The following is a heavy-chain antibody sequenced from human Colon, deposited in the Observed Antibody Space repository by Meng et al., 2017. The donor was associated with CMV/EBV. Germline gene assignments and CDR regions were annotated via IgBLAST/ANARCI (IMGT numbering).Heavy chain of an antibody. CDR2: IKQDGSET. CDR3: ARTYSGYDFTPFDY. J-gene: IGHJ4*02. CDR1: GFTFSNHW. D-gene: IGHD5-12*01. Sequence: GGSLRLSCVASGFTFSNHWMSWVRRAPGKGLEWVASIKQDGSETSYVDSVKGRFTISRDNGKNSLFLHMNSLRAEDTALYYCARTYSGYDFTPFDYWGQGTLVTVSS. V-gene: IGHV3-7*03.